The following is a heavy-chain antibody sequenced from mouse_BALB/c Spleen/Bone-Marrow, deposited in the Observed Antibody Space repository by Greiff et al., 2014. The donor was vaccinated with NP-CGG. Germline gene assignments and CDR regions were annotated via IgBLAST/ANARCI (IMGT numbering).Heavy chain of an antibody. V-gene: IGHV1S81*02. CDR2: INPSNGGT. D-gene: IGHD1-1*01. Sequence: VQLQQSGAELVKPGASVKLSCKASGYSFTRYYMYWVKQRPGQGLEWIGEINPSNGGTNFNEKFKSKATLTVDKSSSTAYMQFSSLTSEDSAVYYCTRSNYGYWYFDVWGAGTTVTASS. CDR3: TRSNYGYWYFDV. J-gene: IGHJ1*01. CDR1: GYSFTRYY.